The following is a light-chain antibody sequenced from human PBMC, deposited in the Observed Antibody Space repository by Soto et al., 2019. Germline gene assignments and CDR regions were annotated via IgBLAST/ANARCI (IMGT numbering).Light chain of an antibody. Sequence: QSALTQPASVSGSPGQSITISCTGTGSDIGNYNYVSWYQQHPGKAPKLMIYGVSNRPLGVSNRFSGSKSGNAASLTISGLQAEDEADYYCSSYTSYTTLWVFGGGTKLTVL. CDR2: GVS. V-gene: IGLV2-14*01. CDR1: GSDIGNYNY. J-gene: IGLJ3*02. CDR3: SSYTSYTTLWV.